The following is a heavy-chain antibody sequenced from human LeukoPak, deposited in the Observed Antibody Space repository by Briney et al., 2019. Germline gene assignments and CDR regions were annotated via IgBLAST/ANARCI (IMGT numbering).Heavy chain of an antibody. D-gene: IGHD7-27*01. V-gene: IGHV3-74*01. CDR3: ATSLGPLTEY. CDR1: GFTFSAFG. Sequence: GGSLRLSCAASGFTFSAFGMNWVRQTPGKGLVWVSRINSGGSGTSYADSVEGRFTISRDNAKNTLYLQMNSLKGEDTAVYYCATSLGPLTEYWGQGTLVTVSS. J-gene: IGHJ4*02. CDR2: INSGGSGT.